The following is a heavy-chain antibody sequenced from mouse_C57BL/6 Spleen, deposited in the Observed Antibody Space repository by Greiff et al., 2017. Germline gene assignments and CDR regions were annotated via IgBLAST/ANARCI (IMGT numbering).Heavy chain of an antibody. CDR2: ISSGSSTI. J-gene: IGHJ2*01. CDR1: GFTFSDYG. Sequence: EVMLVESGGGLVKPGGSLKLSCAASGFTFSDYGMHWVRQAPEKGLEWVAYISSGSSTIYYADTVKGRFTISRDNAKNTLFLQMTSRRSEDTAMYYCARPGITTVVANPYFDYWGQGTTLTVAS. CDR3: ARPGITTVVANPYFDY. D-gene: IGHD1-1*01. V-gene: IGHV5-17*01.